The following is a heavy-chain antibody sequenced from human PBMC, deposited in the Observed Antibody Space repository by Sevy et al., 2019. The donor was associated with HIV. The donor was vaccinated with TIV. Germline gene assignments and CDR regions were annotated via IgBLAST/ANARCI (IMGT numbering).Heavy chain of an antibody. Sequence: GGSLRLSCAASGFSFSTNWMNWVRQAPGKGLEWVANIRGDGSDKYYVDSVEGRFTISRDNAKNLLFLQMNSLRVEDTAVYYCAHETFGRFESWGQGTLLTVSS. CDR2: IRGDGSDK. D-gene: IGHD3-16*01. J-gene: IGHJ4*02. CDR3: AHETFGRFES. CDR1: GFSFSTNW. V-gene: IGHV3-7*01.